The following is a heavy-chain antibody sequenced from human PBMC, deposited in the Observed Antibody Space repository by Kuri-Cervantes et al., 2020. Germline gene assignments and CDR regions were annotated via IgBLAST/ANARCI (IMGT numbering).Heavy chain of an antibody. Sequence: SETLSLTCTVSGGSVSSGSYYWSWIRQPPGKGLEWTGYIYYSGSTNYNPSLKSRVTISVDTYKNQFSLKLSSVTAADTAVYYCARGYYYDFGGDYWGQGTMVTVSS. J-gene: IGHJ4*02. CDR1: GGSVSSGSYY. CDR3: ARGYYYDFGGDY. CDR2: IYYSGST. D-gene: IGHD3-22*01. V-gene: IGHV4-61*01.